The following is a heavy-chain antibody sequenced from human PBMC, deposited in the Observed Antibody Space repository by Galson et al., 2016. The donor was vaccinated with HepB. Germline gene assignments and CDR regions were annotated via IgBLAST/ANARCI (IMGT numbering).Heavy chain of an antibody. D-gene: IGHD6-13*01. CDR1: GGSFSSYY. CDR3: ARGPYSSPVVGMDV. V-gene: IGHV4-34*01. CDR2: INHSGST. J-gene: IGHJ6*02. Sequence: ETLSLTCAVYGGSFSSYYWSWIRQPPGKGLEWIGEINHSGSTNYNPSLKSRVTISVDSSKNQFSLELTSVTAADTAVYYCARGPYSSPVVGMDVWGQGTTVTVSS.